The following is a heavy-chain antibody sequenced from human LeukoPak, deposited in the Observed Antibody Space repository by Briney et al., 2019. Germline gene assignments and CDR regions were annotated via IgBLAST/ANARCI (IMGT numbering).Heavy chain of an antibody. D-gene: IGHD3-22*01. V-gene: IGHV3-48*01. Sequence: GGSLRLSCAASGFAFSTYSMNWVRQAPGKGLEWVSYISSSSNTIYYADSVKGRFTTSRDNSKSTLYLQMNSLRAEDTAIYYCAKIFHTDGYYLGEHLFDAWGQGTLVTVSS. CDR1: GFAFSTYS. CDR3: AKIFHTDGYYLGEHLFDA. J-gene: IGHJ5*02. CDR2: ISSSSNTI.